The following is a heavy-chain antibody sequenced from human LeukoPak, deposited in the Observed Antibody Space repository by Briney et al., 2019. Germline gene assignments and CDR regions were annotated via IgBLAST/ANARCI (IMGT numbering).Heavy chain of an antibody. CDR3: ARFMVTTMEPFDY. Sequence: PGGSLRLSCAASEFTFSSYSMNWVRQAPGKGLEWVSSIDSSSNYKYYSDSVKGRFTISRDNAKNSLYLQMNNLRAEDTAVYYCARFMVTTMEPFDYWGQGTLVTVSS. CDR2: IDSSSNYK. V-gene: IGHV3-21*01. D-gene: IGHD5-12*01. CDR1: EFTFSSYS. J-gene: IGHJ4*02.